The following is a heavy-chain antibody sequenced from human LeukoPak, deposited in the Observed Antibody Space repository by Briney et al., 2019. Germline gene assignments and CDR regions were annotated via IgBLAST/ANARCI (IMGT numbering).Heavy chain of an antibody. CDR1: GFTFSDYY. Sequence: GGSLRLSCAASGFTFSDYYMSWIRQAPGKGLEWVSYISSSGSTIYCADSVKGRFTISRDNAKNSLYLQMNSLRAEDTAVYYCARDYHCGGDCYSGPLDYWGQGTLVTVSS. V-gene: IGHV3-11*01. CDR3: ARDYHCGGDCYSGPLDY. CDR2: ISSSGSTI. J-gene: IGHJ4*02. D-gene: IGHD2-21*02.